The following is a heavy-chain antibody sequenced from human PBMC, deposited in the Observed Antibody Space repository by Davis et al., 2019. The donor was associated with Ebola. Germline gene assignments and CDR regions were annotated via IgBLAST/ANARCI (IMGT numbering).Heavy chain of an antibody. CDR3: ARTPEDEYYFDY. D-gene: IGHD5-24*01. V-gene: IGHV1-2*02. CDR2: INPNSGGT. J-gene: IGHJ4*02. CDR1: GYTFTGSY. Sequence: ASVKVSCKASGYTFTGSYMHWVRQAPGQGLEWMGWINPNSGGTNYAQKFQGRVTMTRDTSISTAYMELSRLRSDDTAVYYCARTPEDEYYFDYWGQGTLVTVSS.